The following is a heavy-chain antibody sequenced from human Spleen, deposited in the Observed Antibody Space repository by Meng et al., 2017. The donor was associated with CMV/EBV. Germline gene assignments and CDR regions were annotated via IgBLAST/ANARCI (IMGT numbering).Heavy chain of an antibody. CDR1: GFTFSSYN. J-gene: IGHJ1*01. CDR2: IRGSGGST. D-gene: IGHD3-22*01. Sequence: GESLKISCAASGFTFSSYNMNWVRQAPGKGLEWVSAIRGSGGSTYYADPVKGRFTISRDNSKNTLYLQMNSLRAEDTAVYYCANGYDSSGYLGVDPGYFQHWGQGTLVTVSS. CDR3: ANGYDSSGYLGVDPGYFQH. V-gene: IGHV3-23*01.